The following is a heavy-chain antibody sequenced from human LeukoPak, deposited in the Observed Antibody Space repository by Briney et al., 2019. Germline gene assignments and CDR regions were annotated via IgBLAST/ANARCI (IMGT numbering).Heavy chain of an antibody. D-gene: IGHD3-22*01. CDR1: GGSFSGYY. J-gene: IGHJ6*03. Sequence: PPETLSLTCAVSGGSFSGYYWSWIRQPPGQRPEWIGEINHSGSTKYNPSLKSRVTISVDTSKNQFSLKLSSVTAADTAVYYCARGLGRSYYYDSSGHPRRYYYYMDVWGKGTTVTISS. V-gene: IGHV4-34*01. CDR3: ARGLGRSYYYDSSGHPRRYYYYMDV. CDR2: INHSGST.